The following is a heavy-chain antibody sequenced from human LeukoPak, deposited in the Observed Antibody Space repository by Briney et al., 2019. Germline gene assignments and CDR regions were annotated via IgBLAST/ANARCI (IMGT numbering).Heavy chain of an antibody. Sequence: GESLKISCKGSGYSFTSYWIGWVRQMPGKGLEWMGIIYPGDSDTRYSPSFQGQVTISADKSISTAYLQWSSLKASDTAMYYCARLPLGYCSSTSCPPSYYMDVWGKGTTVTVSS. CDR2: IYPGDSDT. CDR1: GYSFTSYW. V-gene: IGHV5-51*01. J-gene: IGHJ6*03. D-gene: IGHD2-2*01. CDR3: ARLPLGYCSSTSCPPSYYMDV.